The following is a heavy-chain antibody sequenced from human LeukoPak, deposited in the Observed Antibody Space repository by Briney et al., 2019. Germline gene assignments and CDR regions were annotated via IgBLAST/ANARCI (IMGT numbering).Heavy chain of an antibody. CDR1: RFTFSSYG. CDR3: AKDIVVVPAAIYYFGMDV. Sequence: VQPGRSLRLSCAASRFTFSSYGMHWVRQAPGKGLEWVAVISYDGSNKYYADSVKGRFTISRDNPKNTLYLQMNSLRAEDTAVYYCAKDIVVVPAAIYYFGMDVWGQGTTVTVSS. D-gene: IGHD2-2*01. V-gene: IGHV3-30*18. J-gene: IGHJ6*02. CDR2: ISYDGSNK.